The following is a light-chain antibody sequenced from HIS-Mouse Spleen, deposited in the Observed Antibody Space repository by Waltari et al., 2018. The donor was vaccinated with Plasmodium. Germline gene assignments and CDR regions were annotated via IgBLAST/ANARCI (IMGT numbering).Light chain of an antibody. CDR1: NIGRKS. CDR2: DDS. V-gene: IGLV3-21*03. J-gene: IGLJ2*01. CDR3: QVWDSSSDHVV. Sequence: SYVLTQPPSVSVAPGKTARITCGGHNIGRKSVQWYQHKPGQAPVLVVYDDSDRPSGIPERFSGSNSGNTATLTISRVEAGDEADYYCQVWDSSSDHVVFGGGTKLTVL.